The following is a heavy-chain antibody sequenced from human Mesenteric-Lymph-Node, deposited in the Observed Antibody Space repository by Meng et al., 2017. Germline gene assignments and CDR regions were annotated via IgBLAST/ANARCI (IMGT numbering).Heavy chain of an antibody. Sequence: RRQSARPGLLKPSVSRYCTCVVSGGSISSVDWWSRVRQPPGKGLEWIGEIYHGGDTNYNPSLKSRVTIAIDKSKNQFSLKLSSVTAADTAVYYCASWIYSCGWQWGQGALVTVSS. CDR3: ASWIYSCGWQ. J-gene: IGHJ4*02. CDR1: GGSISSVDW. V-gene: IGHV4/OR15-8*02. D-gene: IGHD6-19*01. CDR2: IYHGGDT.